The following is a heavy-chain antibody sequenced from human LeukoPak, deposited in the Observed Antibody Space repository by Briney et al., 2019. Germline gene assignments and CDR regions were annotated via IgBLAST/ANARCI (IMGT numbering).Heavy chain of an antibody. CDR3: ARDHWGIERFDP. CDR1: GGSINSGGYY. J-gene: IGHJ5*02. CDR2: IYYSGRT. Sequence: TLSLTCTVSGGSINSGGYYWSCIRQHPGKGLEWIGYIYYSGRTYYNPSLKSRVTISVDTSKNQFSLRLTSVTAADTAVYYCARDHWGIERFDPRGPGNPGTVSS. V-gene: IGHV4-31*03. D-gene: IGHD7-27*01.